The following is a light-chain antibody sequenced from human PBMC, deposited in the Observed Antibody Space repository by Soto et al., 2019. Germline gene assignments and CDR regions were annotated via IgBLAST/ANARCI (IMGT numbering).Light chain of an antibody. J-gene: IGKJ3*01. CDR2: DAS. V-gene: IGKV3-20*01. CDR3: QQYGRSPGLFT. CDR1: ESVSSSY. Sequence: EIVLTQSPGTLSLSPWERATLSCRASESVSSSYLAWYQQKPGQAPRLLIYDASSRATGIPDRFSGSGSGTDFTLTISRLEPEDFAVYYCQQYGRSPGLFTFGPGTKVDI.